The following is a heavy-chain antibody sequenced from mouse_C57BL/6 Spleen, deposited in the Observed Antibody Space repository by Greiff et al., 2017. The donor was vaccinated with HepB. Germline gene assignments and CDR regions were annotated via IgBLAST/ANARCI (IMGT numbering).Heavy chain of an antibody. Sequence: EVKLMESEGGLVQPGSSMKLSCTASGFTFSDYYMAWVRQVPEKGLEWVANINYDGSSTYYLDSLKSRFIISRDNAKNILYLQMSSLKSEDTATYYCARDRGGYYFDYWGQGTTLTVSS. CDR1: GFTFSDYY. J-gene: IGHJ2*01. V-gene: IGHV5-16*01. D-gene: IGHD3-1*01. CDR3: ARDRGGYYFDY. CDR2: INYDGSST.